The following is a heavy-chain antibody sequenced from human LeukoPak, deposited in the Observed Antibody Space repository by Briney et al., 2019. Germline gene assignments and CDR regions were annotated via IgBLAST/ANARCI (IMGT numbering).Heavy chain of an antibody. CDR2: ISHSGTT. CDR1: GGSIDITNY. Sequence: SETLSLTCGVSGGSIDITNYWSWVRQAPGKGLEWIGEISHSGTTNFNPSLRSRVTMFLDRANNQFSLSLTSVTAADSAVYYCTRENRPFCPFAYWGQGVLVTVSS. D-gene: IGHD2/OR15-2a*01. V-gene: IGHV4-4*02. J-gene: IGHJ4*02. CDR3: TRENRPFCPFAY.